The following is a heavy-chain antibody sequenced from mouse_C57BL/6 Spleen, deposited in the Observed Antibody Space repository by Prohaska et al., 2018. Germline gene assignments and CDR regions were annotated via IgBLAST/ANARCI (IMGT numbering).Heavy chain of an antibody. V-gene: IGHV1-76*01. J-gene: IGHJ2*01. Sequence: SCKASGYTFTDYYINWVKQRPGQGLEWIARIYPGSGNTYYNEKFKGKATLTAEKSSSTAYMQLSSRTSEDSAVYFCARSKLRYFDYWGQGTTLTVSS. CDR1: GYTFTDYY. CDR3: ARSKLRYFDY. D-gene: IGHD1-1*01. CDR2: IYPGSGNT.